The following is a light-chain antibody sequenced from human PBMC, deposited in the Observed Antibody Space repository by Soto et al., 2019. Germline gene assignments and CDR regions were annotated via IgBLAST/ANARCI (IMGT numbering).Light chain of an antibody. CDR2: YKS. CDR3: QQRSNRLLT. V-gene: IGKV3-11*01. CDR1: QSVSSF. J-gene: IGKJ4*01. Sequence: EIVLTQSPATLSLSPGERATLSCRASQSVSSFLAWYQQKPGQPPRLLIYYKSNRATYIPARFSGSGSGTDFTLTISSLEPEDFAVYYCQQRSNRLLTFGGGTKVEIK.